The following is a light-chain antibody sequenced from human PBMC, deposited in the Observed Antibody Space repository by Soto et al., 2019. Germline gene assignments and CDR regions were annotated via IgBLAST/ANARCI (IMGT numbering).Light chain of an antibody. Sequence: SYELTQPPSVSVSPGQTARITCSGDALPKQYAYWYQQKPGQAPVLVIYKDSERPSGIPERFSGSSSGTTVTLTISGVQAEDEADYCCQSPDSSGTRSLFGGGTKLTVL. CDR3: QSPDSSGTRSL. CDR1: ALPKQY. V-gene: IGLV3-25*03. CDR2: KDS. J-gene: IGLJ2*01.